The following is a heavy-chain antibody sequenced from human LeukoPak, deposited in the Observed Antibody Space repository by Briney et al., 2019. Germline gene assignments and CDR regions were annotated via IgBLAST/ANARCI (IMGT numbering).Heavy chain of an antibody. D-gene: IGHD6-13*01. J-gene: IGHJ4*02. CDR1: GFTVSSNY. V-gene: IGHV3-53*01. Sequence: GGSLRLSCAASGFTVSSNYMSWVRQAPGKGLEWVSVIYSGGSTYYADSVKGRFTISRDNSKNTLYLQMNSLRAEDTAVYYCARGIAAAGPPYFDYWGQGTLVTVSS. CDR3: ARGIAAAGPPYFDY. CDR2: IYSGGST.